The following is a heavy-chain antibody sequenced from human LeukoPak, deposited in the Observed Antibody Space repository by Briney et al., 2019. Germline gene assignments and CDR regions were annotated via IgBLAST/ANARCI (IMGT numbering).Heavy chain of an antibody. V-gene: IGHV1-2*02. J-gene: IGHJ4*02. CDR3: ARERTLGELSIDY. CDR1: GYTFTGYY. D-gene: IGHD3-16*02. Sequence: ASVKVSCKASGYTFTGYYMHWVRQAPGQGLEWMGWINPNSGGTNYAQKFQGRVTMTRDTSISTAYMELSRLRSDDTAVYYCARERTLGELSIDYWGQGTLVTVSS. CDR2: INPNSGGT.